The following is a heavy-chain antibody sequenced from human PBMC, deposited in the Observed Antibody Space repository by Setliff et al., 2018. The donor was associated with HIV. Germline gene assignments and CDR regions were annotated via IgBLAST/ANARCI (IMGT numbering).Heavy chain of an antibody. CDR2: ISAYNGNT. D-gene: IGHD6-13*01. V-gene: IGHV1-18*01. Sequence: GASVKVSCKASGYTFTNFGIGWVRQAPGQGLEWMGWISAYNGNTKYSQKFQGRVTITRDTSASTAYMELSSLRSEDTAVYYCAREYSSSWYPQHYGKDVWGQGTTVTV. J-gene: IGHJ6*02. CDR3: AREYSSSWYPQHYGKDV. CDR1: GYTFTNFG.